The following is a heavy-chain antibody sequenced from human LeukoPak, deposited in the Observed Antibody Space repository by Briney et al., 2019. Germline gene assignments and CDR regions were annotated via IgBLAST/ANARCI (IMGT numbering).Heavy chain of an antibody. CDR1: GYAFTTFG. CDR3: ARASDTSWPFDF. J-gene: IGHJ4*02. CDR2: ISTSKTYT. D-gene: IGHD2-2*01. Sequence: ASVKVSCKASGYAFTTFGIMWVRQAPGQGLEWMGWISTSKTYTRYAQKVQGRATLTTDPSTSTAYLGLTSLASDDTAVYFCARASDTSWPFDFWGQGTKVTVSS. V-gene: IGHV1-18*01.